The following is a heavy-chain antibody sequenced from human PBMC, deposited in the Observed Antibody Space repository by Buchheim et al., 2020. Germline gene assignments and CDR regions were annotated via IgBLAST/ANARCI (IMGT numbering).Heavy chain of an antibody. CDR1: GFTFSSYA. CDR2: ISYDGSNK. V-gene: IGHV3-30-3*01. Sequence: QVQLVESGGGVVQPGRSLRLSCAASGFTFSSYAMHWVRQAPGKGLEWVAVISYDGSNKYYADSVKGRFTISRDNSKNQMYLQMNSLRAEDTAVYYCARDLDSSSNYYGMDVWGQGT. D-gene: IGHD6-6*01. J-gene: IGHJ6*02. CDR3: ARDLDSSSNYYGMDV.